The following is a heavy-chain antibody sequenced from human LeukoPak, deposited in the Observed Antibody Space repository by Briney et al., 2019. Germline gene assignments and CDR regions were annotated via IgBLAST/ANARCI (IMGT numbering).Heavy chain of an antibody. Sequence: ASVKVSCKASGYTFTGYYMHWVRQAPGQGLEWMGWINPNSGGTNYAQKFQGRVTMTRDTSISTAYMELSRLRSDDTAVYYCARGDYGSGSSHYYFDYWGQGTLVTVSS. J-gene: IGHJ4*02. D-gene: IGHD3-10*01. CDR3: ARGDYGSGSSHYYFDY. CDR1: GYTFTGYY. V-gene: IGHV1-2*02. CDR2: INPNSGGT.